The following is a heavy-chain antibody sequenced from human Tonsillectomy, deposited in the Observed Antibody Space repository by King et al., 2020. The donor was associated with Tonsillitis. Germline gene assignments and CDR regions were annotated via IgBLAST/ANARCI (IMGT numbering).Heavy chain of an antibody. V-gene: IGHV2-70*11. CDR1: GFSLSTSGMC. CDR3: ARMWGGYAPHSDYYMDV. Sequence: VTLKESGPALVKPTQTLTLTCTFSGFSLSTSGMCVSWIRQPPGKALEWLARIDWDDDKYYSTSLKTRLTISKDTSKNQVVLTMTNMDPVDTATYYCARMWGGYAPHSDYYMDVWGKGTTVTVSS. J-gene: IGHJ6*03. D-gene: IGHD2-2*01. CDR2: IDWDDDK.